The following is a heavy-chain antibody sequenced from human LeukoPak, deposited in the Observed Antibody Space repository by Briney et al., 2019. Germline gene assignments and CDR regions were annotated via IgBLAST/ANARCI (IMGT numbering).Heavy chain of an antibody. D-gene: IGHD2-21*02. CDR1: GFTFGSYW. J-gene: IGHJ6*02. Sequence: GGSLRLSCAASGFTFGSYWMSWVRQAPGQGLEWVANIKQDGSEKYYVDSVKGRFTISRDNAKNSLFLQMYSLRADDTAVYHCMMSLTAHYYYGLDVWGQGTTVTVSS. CDR2: IKQDGSEK. V-gene: IGHV3-7*02. CDR3: MMSLTAHYYYGLDV.